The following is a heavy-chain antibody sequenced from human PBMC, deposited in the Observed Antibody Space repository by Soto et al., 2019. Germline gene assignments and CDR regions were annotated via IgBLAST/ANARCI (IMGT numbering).Heavy chain of an antibody. D-gene: IGHD3-9*01. V-gene: IGHV4-61*01. CDR1: GGSVSSGSYY. CDR3: ARVYYDILTGYKNWFDP. J-gene: IGHJ5*02. CDR2: IYYSGST. Sequence: PSETLSLTCTVSGGSVSSGSYYWSWIRQPPGKGLEWIGYIYYSGSTNYNPSLKSRVTISVDTSKNQFSLKLSSVTAADTAVYYCARVYYDILTGYKNWFDPWGQGTLVTVSS.